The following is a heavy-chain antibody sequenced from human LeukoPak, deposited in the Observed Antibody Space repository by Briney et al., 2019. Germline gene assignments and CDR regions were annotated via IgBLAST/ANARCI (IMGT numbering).Heavy chain of an antibody. CDR2: ISGSGGST. J-gene: IGHJ3*02. Sequence: RAGGSLRLSCAASGFTFSSYAMSWVRQAPGKGLEWVSAISGSGGSTYYADSVKGRFTISRDNSKNTLYLQMNSLRAEDTAVYYCAKSYYGSGLSNFDAFDIWGQGTMVTVSS. V-gene: IGHV3-23*01. CDR3: AKSYYGSGLSNFDAFDI. CDR1: GFTFSSYA. D-gene: IGHD3-10*01.